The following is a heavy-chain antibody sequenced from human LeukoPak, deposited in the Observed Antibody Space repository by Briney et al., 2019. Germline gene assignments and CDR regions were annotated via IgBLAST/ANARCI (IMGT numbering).Heavy chain of an antibody. Sequence: GGSLRLSCAASGFTFSSYEMNWVRQAPGKGLEWVSYISSSSSTIYYADSVKGRFTISRDNAKNSLYLQMNSLRAEDTAVYYCARVLHKRNYDSTTYYGYWGQGTLVTVSS. D-gene: IGHD3-22*01. CDR1: GFTFSSYE. CDR2: ISSSSSTI. J-gene: IGHJ4*02. V-gene: IGHV3-48*01. CDR3: ARVLHKRNYDSTTYYGY.